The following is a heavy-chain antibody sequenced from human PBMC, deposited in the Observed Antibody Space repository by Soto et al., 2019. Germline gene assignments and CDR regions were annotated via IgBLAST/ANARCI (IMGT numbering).Heavy chain of an antibody. CDR1: GYTFSNYY. CDR3: ARSQEVVVVPAAPIDY. V-gene: IGHV1-46*01. Sequence: ASVKVSCKTSGYTFSNYYINWVRQAPGQGLQWMGRINPSGGSTIYAQKFQGRVTMTRVTSTSTVYMDLSSLTSEDTAVYFCARSQEVVVVPAAPIDYWGQGTLVTVSS. CDR2: INPSGGST. D-gene: IGHD2-2*01. J-gene: IGHJ4*02.